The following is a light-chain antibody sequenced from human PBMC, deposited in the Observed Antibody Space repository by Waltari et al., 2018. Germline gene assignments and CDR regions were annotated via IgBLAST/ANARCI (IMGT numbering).Light chain of an antibody. Sequence: IVLTQSPATLSLSPGERATLSCRASTSVSDYLAWYQQKAGQAPRLLIYDASNRDTGVPARFSGSGSGTDFTLTISSLEPEDFAVYYCQQRGNWPLTFGGGTKVEIK. CDR2: DAS. V-gene: IGKV3-11*01. J-gene: IGKJ4*01. CDR3: QQRGNWPLT. CDR1: TSVSDY.